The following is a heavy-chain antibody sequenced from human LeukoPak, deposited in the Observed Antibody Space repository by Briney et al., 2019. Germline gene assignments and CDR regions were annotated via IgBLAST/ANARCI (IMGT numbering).Heavy chain of an antibody. V-gene: IGHV4-59*01. Sequence: SSETLSLTCTVSGGSISSYYWSWIRQPQGKGLEWIGYIYYSGSTNYNPSLKSRVTISVDTSKNQFSLKLSSVTAADTAVYYCASFTTVAKSPAYAFDIWGQGTMVTVSS. CDR1: GGSISSYY. D-gene: IGHD4-17*01. CDR3: ASFTTVAKSPAYAFDI. J-gene: IGHJ3*02. CDR2: IYYSGST.